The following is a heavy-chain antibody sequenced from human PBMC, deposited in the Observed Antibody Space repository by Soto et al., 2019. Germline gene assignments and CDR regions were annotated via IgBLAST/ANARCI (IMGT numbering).Heavy chain of an antibody. CDR2: IYYSGST. CDR1: GGSVSSGSYY. D-gene: IGHD3-10*01. J-gene: IGHJ3*02. Sequence: SETLSLTCTVSGGSVSSGSYYWSWIRQPPGKGLEWIGYIYYSGSTNYNPSLKSRVTISVDTSKNQFSLKLSSVTAADTAVYYCARATLLWFGESQDAFDIWGQGTMVTVSS. V-gene: IGHV4-61*01. CDR3: ARATLLWFGESQDAFDI.